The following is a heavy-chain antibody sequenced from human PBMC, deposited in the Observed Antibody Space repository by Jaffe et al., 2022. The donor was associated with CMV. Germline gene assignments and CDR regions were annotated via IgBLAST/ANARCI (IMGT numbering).Heavy chain of an antibody. J-gene: IGHJ5*02. Sequence: QVQLQESGPGLVKPSETLSLTCSVSGGSINNYFCTWLRQSAGKGLEWIGRMYVSGNTIYNPSLKSRVTMSIDTSKNQFALRLTSVTAADTAVYYCATNPLLHLGDLSAWGQGTLVTVSS. V-gene: IGHV4-4*07. CDR1: GGSINNYF. CDR2: MYVSGNT. CDR3: ATNPLLHLGDLSA. D-gene: IGHD3-16*02.